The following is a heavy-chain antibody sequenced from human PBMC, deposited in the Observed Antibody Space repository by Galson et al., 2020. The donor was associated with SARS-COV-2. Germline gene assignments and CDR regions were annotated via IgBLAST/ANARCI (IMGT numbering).Heavy chain of an antibody. D-gene: IGHD2-2*01. CDR1: GFTFSSYS. J-gene: IGHJ6*02. Sequence: GESLKISCAASGFTFSSYSMNWVRQAPGKGLEWVSYISSSSSTIYYADSVKGRFTISRDNAKNSLYLQMNSLRAEDTAVYYCARDYVGDIVVVPAAMRDIYYYYGMDVWGQGTTVTVSS. V-gene: IGHV3-48*01. CDR2: ISSSSSTI. CDR3: ARDYVGDIVVVPAAMRDIYYYYGMDV.